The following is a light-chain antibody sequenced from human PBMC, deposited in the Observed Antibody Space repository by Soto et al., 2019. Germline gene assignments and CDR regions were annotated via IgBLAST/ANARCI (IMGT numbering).Light chain of an antibody. Sequence: EIVLTQSPATLSLSPGDRATLSCRASQSISNFLAWYQQKPGQAPRLLIYDASRRSTDIPDRFIGSGSGTDFTLTISSLEPEDFAVYYCHQRSNWPPSTFGGGTKVEI. CDR3: HQRSNWPPST. V-gene: IGKV3-11*01. CDR1: QSISNF. J-gene: IGKJ4*01. CDR2: DAS.